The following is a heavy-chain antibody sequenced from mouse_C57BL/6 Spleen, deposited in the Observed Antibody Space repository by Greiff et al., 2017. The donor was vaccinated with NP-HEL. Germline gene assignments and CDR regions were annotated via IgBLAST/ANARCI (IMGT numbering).Heavy chain of an antibody. J-gene: IGHJ4*01. D-gene: IGHD4-1*01. CDR3: ARGTGKDAMDY. V-gene: IGHV1-50*01. CDR2: IDPSDSYT. Sequence: QVQLKQPGAELVKPGASVKLSCKASGYTFTSYWMQWVKQRPGQGLEWIGEIDPSDSYTNYNQKFKGKATLTVDTSSSTAYMQLSSLTSEDSAVYYCARGTGKDAMDYWGQGTSVTVSS. CDR1: GYTFTSYW.